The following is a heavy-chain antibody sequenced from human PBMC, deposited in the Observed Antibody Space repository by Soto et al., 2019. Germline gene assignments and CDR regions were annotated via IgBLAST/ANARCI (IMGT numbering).Heavy chain of an antibody. J-gene: IGHJ6*02. D-gene: IGHD6-19*01. CDR2: ISAYNGNT. CDR1: GYTFTSYG. CDR3: ARESSGPDWRYYGMDV. V-gene: IGHV1-18*01. Sequence: QVQLVQSGAEVKKPGASVKVSCKASGYTFTSYGISWVRQTPGQGLEWMGWISAYNGNTNYAQKLQGRVTMTTDTSTSTAYMELRSLRSDDTAVYYCARESSGPDWRYYGMDVWGQGTTVTVSS.